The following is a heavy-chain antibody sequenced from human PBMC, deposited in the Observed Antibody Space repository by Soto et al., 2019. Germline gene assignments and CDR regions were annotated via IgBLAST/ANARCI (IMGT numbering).Heavy chain of an antibody. CDR1: GYTFTNSG. J-gene: IGHJ6*02. Sequence: QVQLVQSGAEVKKPGASVKVSCKASGYTFTNSGISWVRQAPGQGLEWMGWISPDNGNTNYAQHLQGRVSMTTDTSKSKAYMALRSLRSNDTAVYYCARDQGITTFGVYSMYYYGMDGWGQGTTVTVSS. CDR2: ISPDNGNT. CDR3: ARDQGITTFGVYSMYYYGMDG. D-gene: IGHD3-3*01. V-gene: IGHV1-18*01.